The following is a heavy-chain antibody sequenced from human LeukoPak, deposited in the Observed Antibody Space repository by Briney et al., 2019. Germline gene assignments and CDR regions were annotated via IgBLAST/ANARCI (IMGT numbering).Heavy chain of an antibody. Sequence: ETPSLTCTVSGGPISNYYWSWIRQPPGKGLEWIAFIYYSGSTTYNPYLKSRVTISVDTSKNQFSLKLSSVTAADTAVYYCARRMYGSSLDYWGQGTLVTVSS. D-gene: IGHD6-6*01. CDR3: ARRMYGSSLDY. CDR1: GGPISNYY. V-gene: IGHV4-59*08. CDR2: IYYSGST. J-gene: IGHJ4*02.